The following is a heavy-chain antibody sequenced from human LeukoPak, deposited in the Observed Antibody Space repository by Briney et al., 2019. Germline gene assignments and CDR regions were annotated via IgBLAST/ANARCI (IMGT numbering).Heavy chain of an antibody. CDR2: IYYTGTT. V-gene: IGHV4-39*01. J-gene: IGHJ4*02. D-gene: IGHD6-6*01. CDR1: GGSVDNSNYY. CDR3: ARHTYASSSPFGD. Sequence: SETLSLICTVSGGSVDNSNYYWGWLRQPPGKGLEWIGSIYYTGTTYYNPSLKSRLTISMDTSKNQLSLRLTSVSAADTGVFYCARHTYASSSPFGDWGQGTLVTVSS.